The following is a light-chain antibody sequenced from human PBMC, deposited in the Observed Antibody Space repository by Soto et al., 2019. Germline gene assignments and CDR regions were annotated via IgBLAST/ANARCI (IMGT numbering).Light chain of an antibody. Sequence: LTQPPSVPVAPGQTATITCGGNNIGNKGVHWYQQKAGQAPVLVVYDDSDRPSGIPERFSGSNSGDTATLTISRVEAGDEADYYCQVWDDSSDHVVFGGGTKVAVL. V-gene: IGLV3-21*02. CDR2: DDS. CDR3: QVWDDSSDHVV. J-gene: IGLJ2*01. CDR1: NIGNKG.